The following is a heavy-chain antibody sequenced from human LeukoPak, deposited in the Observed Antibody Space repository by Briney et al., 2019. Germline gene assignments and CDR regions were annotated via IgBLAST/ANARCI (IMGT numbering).Heavy chain of an antibody. Sequence: GASVKVSCKVSGYTLTELSMHWVRQAPGKGLEWMGGFDPEDGETIYAQKFQGRVTMTEDTSTDTAYMELSSLRSEDTAVYYCATDPSSPNIVVQGYWGQGTLVTVSS. V-gene: IGHV1-24*01. CDR3: ATDPSSPNIVVQGY. CDR1: GYTLTELS. D-gene: IGHD2-2*01. J-gene: IGHJ4*02. CDR2: FDPEDGET.